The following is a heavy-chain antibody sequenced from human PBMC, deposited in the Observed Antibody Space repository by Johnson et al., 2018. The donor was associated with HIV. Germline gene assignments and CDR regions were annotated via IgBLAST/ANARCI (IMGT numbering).Heavy chain of an antibody. CDR3: ARAGAVGFDAFDI. Sequence: VQLVESGGGVVQPGGSLRLSCAASGFTFSNYAMYWVRQAPGKGLEWVAFIRYDGSNKYYADSVKGRFTISRDNSKNTLYLQMNSLRAEDTAVYYCARAGAVGFDAFDIWGQGTMVTVSS. J-gene: IGHJ3*02. V-gene: IGHV3-30*02. CDR2: IRYDGSNK. CDR1: GFTFSNYA. D-gene: IGHD6-19*01.